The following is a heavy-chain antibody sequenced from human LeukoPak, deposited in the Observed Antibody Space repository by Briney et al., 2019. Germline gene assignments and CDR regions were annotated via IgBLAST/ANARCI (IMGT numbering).Heavy chain of an antibody. CDR2: INSGGSPI. CDR3: AGAQGGYSYGYGDY. J-gene: IGHJ4*02. V-gene: IGHV3-48*03. CDR1: GFTFNTYE. D-gene: IGHD5-18*01. Sequence: GGSLRLSCAAFGFTFNTYEMIRVRQAPGKGLEWLSYINSGGSPIYYADSLKGRFTISRDNAKNSLFLQMNSLRAEDTAVYYCAGAQGGYSYGYGDYWGQGTLVTVSS.